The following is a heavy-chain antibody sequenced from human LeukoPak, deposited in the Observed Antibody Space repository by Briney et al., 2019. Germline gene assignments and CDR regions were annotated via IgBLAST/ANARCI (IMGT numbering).Heavy chain of an antibody. Sequence: GGSLRLSCAASGFTFSIYWMHWVRQAPGKGLVWVSRINSDGSSTSYADSVKGQFTISRDNAKNTLYLEMNSLRAEDTAVYYCATDKAYGMDVWGQGTTVTVFS. CDR3: ATDKAYGMDV. V-gene: IGHV3-74*01. CDR1: GFTFSIYW. J-gene: IGHJ6*02. CDR2: INSDGSST.